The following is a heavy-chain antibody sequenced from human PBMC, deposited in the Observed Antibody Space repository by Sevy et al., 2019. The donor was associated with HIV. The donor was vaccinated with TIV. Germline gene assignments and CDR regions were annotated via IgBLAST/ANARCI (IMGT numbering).Heavy chain of an antibody. J-gene: IGHJ4*02. D-gene: IGHD2-2*01. V-gene: IGHV3-23*01. CDR1: GFTFSNYA. CDR3: AREGCSKPHDY. CDR2: FSFGCGKI. Sequence: GGYLRLSCAASGFTFSNYAMSWVRQAPGKGLEWVSTFSFGCGKINYADSVKGRFTISRDNSKNTLYLQMNSLRAEDTALYYSAREGCSKPHDYWGQGTLVTVSS.